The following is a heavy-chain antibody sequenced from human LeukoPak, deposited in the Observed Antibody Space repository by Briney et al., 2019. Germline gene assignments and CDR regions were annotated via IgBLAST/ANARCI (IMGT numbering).Heavy chain of an antibody. Sequence: SETLSLTCTVADGAISSYYWSWIRQPPGKGLEWIGSIDYSGSTNYNPSLKSRVTISVDTPKNLFSLKLSSVTAADTALFYCARGTDSSGYDAFDIWGQGTMVTVSS. D-gene: IGHD3-22*01. CDR2: IDYSGST. J-gene: IGHJ3*02. CDR3: ARGTDSSGYDAFDI. CDR1: DGAISSYY. V-gene: IGHV4-59*01.